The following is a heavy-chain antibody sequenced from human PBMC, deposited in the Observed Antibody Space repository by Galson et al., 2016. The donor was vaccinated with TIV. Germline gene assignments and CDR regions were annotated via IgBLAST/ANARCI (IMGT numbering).Heavy chain of an antibody. Sequence: ETLSLTCTVSGGSISSYYWSWIRQPPGKGLEWIGYIYYSGSTNYNPSLKSRVTISVDTSKNQFSLKLSSVTAADTAVYYCANWATSHLYDDYFDSWGQGTLVTVSS. V-gene: IGHV4-59*01. CDR3: ANWATSHLYDDYFDS. CDR2: IYYSGST. CDR1: GGSISSYY. J-gene: IGHJ4*02. D-gene: IGHD5/OR15-5a*01.